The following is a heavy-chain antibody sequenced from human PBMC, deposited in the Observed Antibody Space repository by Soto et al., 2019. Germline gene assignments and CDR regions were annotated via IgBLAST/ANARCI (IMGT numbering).Heavy chain of an antibody. CDR3: AKDTWFAELSSSYYYHAMDV. D-gene: IGHD3-10*01. J-gene: IGHJ6*02. Sequence: QVQLQESGPGLVKPSQTLSLTCSVSGGSINSRGFYLSWIRQHPGKGLEWIGYIYYSGTTYYNPSLKSRVMISIDTSKNQFSLKLSSVTAADTAVYYCAKDTWFAELSSSYYYHAMDVWGQGTTVTVSS. CDR2: IYYSGTT. CDR1: GGSINSRGFY. V-gene: IGHV4-31*03.